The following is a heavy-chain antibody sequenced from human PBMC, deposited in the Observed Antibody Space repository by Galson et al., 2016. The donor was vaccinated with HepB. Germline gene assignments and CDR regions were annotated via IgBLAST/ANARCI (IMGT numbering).Heavy chain of an antibody. J-gene: IGHJ5*02. CDR3: AKFSTSSGWFDP. D-gene: IGHD6-6*01. CDR2: VTGSGGST. V-gene: IGHV3-23*01. Sequence: SLRLSCAASGVTFSTHAMTWVRQAPGKGLEWVSAVTGSGGSTYYAGSVKGRFTISRDNTRNTLYLQMNGLRAEDTAVYCCAKFSTSSGWFDPWGQGTLVTVSS. CDR1: GVTFSTHA.